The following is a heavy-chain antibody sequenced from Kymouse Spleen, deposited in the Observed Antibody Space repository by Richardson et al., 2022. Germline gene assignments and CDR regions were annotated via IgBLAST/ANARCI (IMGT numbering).Heavy chain of an antibody. CDR1: GGSFSGYY. J-gene: IGHJ5*02. Sequence: QVQLQQWGAGLLKPSETLSLTCAVYGGSFSGYYWSWIRQPPGKGLEWIGEINHSGSTNYNPSLKSRVTISVDTSKNQFSLKLSSVTAADTAVYYCARGRELELNWFDPWGQGTLVTVSS. D-gene: IGHD1-7*01. CDR2: INHSGST. V-gene: IGHV4-34*01. CDR3: ARGRELELNWFDP.